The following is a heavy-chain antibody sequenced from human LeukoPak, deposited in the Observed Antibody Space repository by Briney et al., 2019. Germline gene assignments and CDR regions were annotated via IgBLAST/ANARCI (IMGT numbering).Heavy chain of an antibody. D-gene: IGHD3-22*01. J-gene: IGHJ4*02. CDR3: ARQDGYSLFDY. CDR1: GYSISSGYY. V-gene: IGHV4-38-2*01. CDR2: IYHSGST. Sequence: SETLSLTCAVSGYSISSGYYWGWIRQPPGKGLEWIGSIYHSGSTYYNPSLKSRVAISVDTSKTQFSLKLSSVTAADTAVYYCARQDGYSLFDYWGQGTLVTVSS.